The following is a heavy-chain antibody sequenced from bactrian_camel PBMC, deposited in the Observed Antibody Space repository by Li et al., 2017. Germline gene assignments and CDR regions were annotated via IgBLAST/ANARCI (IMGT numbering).Heavy chain of an antibody. Sequence: VQLVESGGGSVQAGGSLRLSCAASGFTFSSYYMSWVRQAPGKGLEWVCSISSDSSKTEYLDSVKGRFTISRDNAKNTVTLQMNNLKSEDTATYYCAARSGAMCLLDHSRYDYWGQGTQVTVS. D-gene: IGHD3*01. V-gene: IGHV3-2*01. CDR3: AARSGAMCLLDHSRYDY. CDR2: ISSDSSKT. CDR1: GFTFSSYY. J-gene: IGHJ4*01.